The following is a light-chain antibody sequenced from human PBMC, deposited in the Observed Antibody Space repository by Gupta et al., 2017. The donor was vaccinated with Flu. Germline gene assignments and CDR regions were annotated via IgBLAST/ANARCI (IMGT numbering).Light chain of an antibody. Sequence: DIQMTQSPSTLPASVGDRVTITCRASQSISSWLAWYQQKPGKAPKVLIYKASSLESGVPSRFSGSGSGTEFTLTISSLQPDDFATYYCQQDNSYSWTFGQGSKVEIK. CDR3: QQDNSYSWT. J-gene: IGKJ1*01. CDR1: QSISSW. V-gene: IGKV1-5*03. CDR2: KAS.